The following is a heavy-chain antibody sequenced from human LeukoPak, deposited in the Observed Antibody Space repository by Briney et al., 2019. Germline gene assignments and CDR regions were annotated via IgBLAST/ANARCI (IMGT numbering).Heavy chain of an antibody. V-gene: IGHV3-23*01. J-gene: IGHJ4*02. D-gene: IGHD3-22*01. CDR1: GFTFRSYA. CDR3: ANYEPSYYYDRKGFDY. CDR2: ISGSGGST. Sequence: GGSLRLSCADSGFTFRSYAMSWVRQAPGKGLEWVSAISGSGGSTYYADSVRGLFTISRDNSENTLYLQMNSLRAEDTAVYYSANYEPSYYYDRKGFDYWGQGTLVTVSS.